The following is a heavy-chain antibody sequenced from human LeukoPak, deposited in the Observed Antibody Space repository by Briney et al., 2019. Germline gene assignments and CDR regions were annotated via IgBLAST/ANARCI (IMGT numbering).Heavy chain of an antibody. CDR2: INPNSGVT. D-gene: IGHD6-13*01. CDR1: GYTFTGYY. CDR3: VRAAGGAPGDY. J-gene: IGHJ4*02. Sequence: ASVKVSCKASGYTFTGYYMHWVRQAPGQGLEWMAWINPNSGVTNYAQKFQGRVTATRDTSITTAYMELSSLTSDDTAVYYCVRAAGGAPGDYWGQGTLVTVSS. V-gene: IGHV1-2*02.